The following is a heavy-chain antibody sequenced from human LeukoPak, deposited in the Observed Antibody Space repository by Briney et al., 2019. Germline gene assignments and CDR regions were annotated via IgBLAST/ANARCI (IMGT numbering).Heavy chain of an antibody. D-gene: IGHD3-22*01. J-gene: IGHJ4*02. V-gene: IGHV1-69*04. CDR1: GGTFSSYA. Sequence: SVKVSCKASGGTFSSYAISWVRQAPGQGLEWMGRIIPILGIANYAQKFQGRVTITADKSTSTAYMELSSLRSEDTAVYYCASTYYDSSGYYYFFDYRGQGTLVTVSS. CDR2: IIPILGIA. CDR3: ASTYYDSSGYYYFFDY.